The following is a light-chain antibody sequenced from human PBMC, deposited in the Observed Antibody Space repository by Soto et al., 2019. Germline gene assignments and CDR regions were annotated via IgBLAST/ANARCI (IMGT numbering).Light chain of an antibody. CDR3: LQANRVPLS. J-gene: IGKJ5*01. CDR2: AAS. V-gene: IGKV1-12*01. Sequence: DIQMTQSPSSVSASTGDRVTITCRASQDIRTNLAWYQQKPGKAPDLLIYAASTLQSGVPPRFSGSGSGTDFTLTISGLQPEDFAVYYCLQANRVPLSFGQGTRLEI. CDR1: QDIRTN.